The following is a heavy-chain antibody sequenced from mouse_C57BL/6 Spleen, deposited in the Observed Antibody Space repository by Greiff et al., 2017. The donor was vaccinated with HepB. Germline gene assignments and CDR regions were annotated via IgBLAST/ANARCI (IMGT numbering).Heavy chain of an antibody. Sequence: EVKVEESGGGLVQPGGSLKLSCAASGFTFSDYYMYWVRQTPEKRLEWVAYISNGGGSTYYPDTVKGRFTISRDNAKNTLYLQMSRLKSEDTAMYYCARRDGSSYLDYWGQGTTLTVSS. V-gene: IGHV5-12*01. CDR1: GFTFSDYY. CDR3: ARRDGSSYLDY. J-gene: IGHJ2*01. CDR2: ISNGGGST. D-gene: IGHD1-1*01.